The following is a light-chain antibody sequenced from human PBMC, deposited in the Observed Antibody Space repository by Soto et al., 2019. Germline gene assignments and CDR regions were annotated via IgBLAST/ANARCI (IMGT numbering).Light chain of an antibody. Sequence: DIQINRSPSPLSASVVDRATITCRARQTISIWLAWYQQKPGKAPKLLINDASSVQRGVPSRFSGSGAGTEFTLTISSLQPDDFAIYYCQQYHSYSQTFGQGTKVDIK. CDR2: DAS. J-gene: IGKJ1*01. CDR1: QTISIW. V-gene: IGKV1-5*01. CDR3: QQYHSYSQT.